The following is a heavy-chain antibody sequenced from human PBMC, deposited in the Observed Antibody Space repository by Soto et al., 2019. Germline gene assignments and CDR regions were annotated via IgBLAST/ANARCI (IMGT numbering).Heavy chain of an antibody. Sequence: QVQLVQSGAEVKKPGSSVKVSCKASGGTFSSYAISWVRQAPGQGLEWMGGIIPIFGTANYAQKIQGRVTITADKSTSTAYMELSSLRSEDTAVYYCARGGLGYYGSGSLSYFDYWGQGTLVTVSS. CDR1: GGTFSSYA. CDR2: IIPIFGTA. J-gene: IGHJ4*02. D-gene: IGHD3-10*01. V-gene: IGHV1-69*06. CDR3: ARGGLGYYGSGSLSYFDY.